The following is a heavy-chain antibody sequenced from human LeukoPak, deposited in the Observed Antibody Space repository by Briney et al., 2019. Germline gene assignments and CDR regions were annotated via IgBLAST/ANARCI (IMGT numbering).Heavy chain of an antibody. CDR3: ATGGSSWYYLDH. D-gene: IGHD6-13*01. J-gene: IGHJ4*02. CDR1: GFTFSSYA. V-gene: IGHV3-23*01. CDR2: ISGSGGST. Sequence: GGSLRLSCAASGFTFSSYAMSWVRQAPGKGLEWVSTISGSGGSTHYADSVKGRFTISRDNSKNTLYLQMNSRRAEDTAVYYCATGGSSWYYLDHWGQGTLVTVSS.